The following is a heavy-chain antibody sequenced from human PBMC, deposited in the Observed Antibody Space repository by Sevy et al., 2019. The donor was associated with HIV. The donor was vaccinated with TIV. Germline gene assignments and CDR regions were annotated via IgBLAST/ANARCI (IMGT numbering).Heavy chain of an antibody. CDR3: ARRYCSSTSCLIDY. CDR2: ISSSGSTI. CDR1: GFTFSTYE. J-gene: IGHJ4*02. V-gene: IGHV3-48*03. Sequence: GGSLRLSCAASGFTFSTYEMNWVRQAPGKGLEWVSYISSSGSTIYYADSVKGRFTISRDNAKNSLYLQMNSLRAEDTAVYYCARRYCSSTSCLIDYWGQGTLVTVSS. D-gene: IGHD2-2*01.